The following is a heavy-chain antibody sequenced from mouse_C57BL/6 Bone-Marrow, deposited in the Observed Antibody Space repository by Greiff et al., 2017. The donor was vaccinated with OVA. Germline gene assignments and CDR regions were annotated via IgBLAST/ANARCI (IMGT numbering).Heavy chain of an antibody. CDR1: GYTFTGYW. CDR3: AREGIYYYGSSYDFFAY. V-gene: IGHV1-9*01. D-gene: IGHD1-1*01. J-gene: IGHJ3*01. Sequence: VQLQQSGAELMKPGASVKLSCKATGYTFTGYWIEWVKQRPGHGLEWIGEILPGSGSTNYNEKFKGKATFTADTSSNTAYMQLSSLTTEDSAVYYCAREGIYYYGSSYDFFAYWGQGTLVTVSA. CDR2: ILPGSGST.